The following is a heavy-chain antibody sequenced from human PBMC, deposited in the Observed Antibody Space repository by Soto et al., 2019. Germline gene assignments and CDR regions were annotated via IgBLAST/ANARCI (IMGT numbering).Heavy chain of an antibody. CDR2: INHSGST. V-gene: IGHV4-34*01. Sequence: PSETLSLTCAVYGGSFSGYYWSWIRQPPGKGLEWIGEINHSGSTNYNPSLKSRVTISVDTSKNQFSLKLSSVTAADTAVYYCARVGSGIAAGVLSGTPASYFDYWGQGILVTVSS. CDR1: GGSFSGYY. CDR3: ARVGSGIAAGVLSGTPASYFDY. J-gene: IGHJ4*02. D-gene: IGHD6-13*01.